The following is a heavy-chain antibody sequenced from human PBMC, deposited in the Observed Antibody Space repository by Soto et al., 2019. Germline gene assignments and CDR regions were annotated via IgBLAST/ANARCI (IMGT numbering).Heavy chain of an antibody. CDR2: IYYSGST. D-gene: IGHD6-6*01. CDR3: ARGYAYSSSSVGFDP. V-gene: IGHV4-30-4*01. CDR1: GGSISSGDYY. J-gene: IGHJ5*02. Sequence: SETLSLTCTVSGGSISSGDYYWSWIRQPPGKGLEWIGYIYYSGSTYYNPSLKSRVTISVDTSKNQFSLKLSSVTAADTAVYYCARGYAYSSSSVGFDPWAREPWSPSPQ.